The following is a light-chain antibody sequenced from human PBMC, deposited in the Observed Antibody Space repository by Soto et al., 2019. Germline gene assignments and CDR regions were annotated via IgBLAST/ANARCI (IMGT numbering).Light chain of an antibody. Sequence: EVVLTQSPATLSLSPGERATLSCRASQTVSSGHLAWYQQKPGQAPRLLISGGTSRATGIPDRFSGSGSGTDFAFTVSRMEPEDFAVYYCQQYVSSPYTFGQGTKLEIK. CDR2: GGT. CDR1: QTVSSGH. V-gene: IGKV3-20*01. CDR3: QQYVSSPYT. J-gene: IGKJ2*01.